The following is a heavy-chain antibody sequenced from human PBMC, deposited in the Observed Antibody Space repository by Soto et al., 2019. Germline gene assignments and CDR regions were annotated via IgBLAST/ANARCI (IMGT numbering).Heavy chain of an antibody. J-gene: IGHJ6*02. CDR2: IISSSSYI. Sequence: EVQLVEAGGGLVKPGGSLRLSCAASGFTFSSYSMNWVRQAPGKGLEWVSSIISSSSYIYYADSVKGRFTISRDNAKNSLYLQINSLRAEDTAVYYCASLYSSGWYGDYYYGMDVWGQGTTVTVSS. CDR3: ASLYSSGWYGDYYYGMDV. D-gene: IGHD6-19*01. CDR1: GFTFSSYS. V-gene: IGHV3-21*01.